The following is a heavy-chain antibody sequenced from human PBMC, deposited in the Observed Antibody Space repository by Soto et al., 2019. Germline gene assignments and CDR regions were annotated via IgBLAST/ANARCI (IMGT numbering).Heavy chain of an antibody. D-gene: IGHD2-21*01. J-gene: IGHJ2*01. CDR2: IYYSGST. V-gene: IGHV4-31*03. CDR3: ARASLQGDYWYFDL. CDR1: GGSISSGGYY. Sequence: QVQLQESGPGLVKPSQTLSLTCTVSGGSISSGGYYWSWIRQHPGKGLEWIGYIYYSGSTYYNPSRTSRFTISLHTSKHPYSLKLSSVTAADTAVYDGARASLQGDYWYFDLWGRGTLVTVAS.